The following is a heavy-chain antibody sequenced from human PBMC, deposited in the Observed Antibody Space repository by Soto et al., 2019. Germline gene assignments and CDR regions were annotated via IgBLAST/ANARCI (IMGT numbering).Heavy chain of an antibody. Sequence: EVLLLESGGGLVQPGGSLRLSCEASGFSFSSFAMNWVRQAPGKGLEWVSAIGDSGASTYYADSVKGRFTISRDNSRNTLYLQLTGLRAEGTAVYYCAKGVELDVWGNGTTVTVSS. CDR1: GFSFSSFA. CDR3: AKGVELDV. V-gene: IGHV3-23*01. D-gene: IGHD1-26*01. J-gene: IGHJ6*04. CDR2: IGDSGAST.